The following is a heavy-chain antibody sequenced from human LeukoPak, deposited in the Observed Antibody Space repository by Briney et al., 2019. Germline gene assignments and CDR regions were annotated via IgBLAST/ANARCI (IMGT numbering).Heavy chain of an antibody. V-gene: IGHV1-24*01. J-gene: IGHJ4*02. CDR1: GYTLTELS. CDR3: ATLFHYYDSSGADY. Sequence: GASVKVSCKVSGYTLTELSMHWVRQAPGKGLEWMGGFDPEDGETIYAQKFQGRVTMTEDTSTDTAYMELSSLRSEDTAVYYCATLFHYYDSSGADYWGQGTLVTVSS. D-gene: IGHD3-22*01. CDR2: FDPEDGET.